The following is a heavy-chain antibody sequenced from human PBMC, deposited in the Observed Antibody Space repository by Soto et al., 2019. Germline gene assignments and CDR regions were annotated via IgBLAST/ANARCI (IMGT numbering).Heavy chain of an antibody. CDR1: GFSFDTYN. CDR2: ISSGGTDI. V-gene: IGHV3-21*02. CDR3: ARDHLGIAAGDFDL. Sequence: EDQLVESGGGLVKPGGSLRLSCAASGFSFDTYNMNWVRQAPGKGVEWVSSISSGGTDIFYADSVRGRFTISRDDAKKSLFLQMNSLRAYDTAVYYCARDHLGIAAGDFDLWGQGTLVTVSS. J-gene: IGHJ4*02. D-gene: IGHD6-19*01.